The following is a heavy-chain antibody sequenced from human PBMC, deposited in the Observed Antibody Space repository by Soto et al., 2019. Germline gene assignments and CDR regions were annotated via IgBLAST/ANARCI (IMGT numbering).Heavy chain of an antibody. V-gene: IGHV3-30*18. D-gene: IGHD2-15*01. CDR1: GFTFSSYG. Sequence: QVRLVESGGGVVQPGRSLRLSCAASGFTFSSYGMHWVRQASGKGLEWVAIISYDGSKKYYADSVKGRFTISRDNSKNTLYLQMDSLRAEDTAVYYCAKGQDCSGGTCYPEYWGQGTLVTVSP. CDR3: AKGQDCSGGTCYPEY. CDR2: ISYDGSKK. J-gene: IGHJ4*02.